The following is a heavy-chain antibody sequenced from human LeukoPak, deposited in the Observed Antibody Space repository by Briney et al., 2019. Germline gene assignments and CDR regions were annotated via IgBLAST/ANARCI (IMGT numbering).Heavy chain of an antibody. J-gene: IGHJ4*02. CDR2: ISGSGDIT. CDR1: GFTFSSQS. CDR3: ARNYYGSGSYPDY. V-gene: IGHV3-21*01. D-gene: IGHD3-10*01. Sequence: PGGSLRLSCAASGFTFSSQSMTWVRQAPGKGLEWVSGISGSGDITYYADSVKGRFTISRDNAKNSLYLQMNSLRAEDTAVYYCARNYYGSGSYPDYWGEGTLVTVSS.